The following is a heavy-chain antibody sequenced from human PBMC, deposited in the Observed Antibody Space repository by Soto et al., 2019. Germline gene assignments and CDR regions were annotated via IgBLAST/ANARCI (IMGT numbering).Heavy chain of an antibody. J-gene: IGHJ4*02. V-gene: IGHV4-61*05. CDR2: FYYSGST. CDR1: GGSISSSSYY. Sequence: PSETLSLTCTVSGGSISSSSYYWGWIRQPPGKGLEWIGYFYYSGSTNYNPSLKSRVTISIDTSKNQFSLKLSSVTAADTAVYYCARGALTTYFDYWGQGTLVTVS. CDR3: ARGALTTYFDY.